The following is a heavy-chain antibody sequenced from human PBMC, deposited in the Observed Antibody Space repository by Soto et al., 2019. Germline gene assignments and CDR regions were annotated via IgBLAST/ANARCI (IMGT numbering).Heavy chain of an antibody. CDR2: ISWNSGRI. CDR1: GFNFHDYG. J-gene: IGHJ4*02. CDR3: AKDIGVAVAASFDY. V-gene: IGHV3-9*01. D-gene: IGHD6-19*01. Sequence: EVQLVESGGGLVQPGRSLRLSCAASGFNFHDYGMTWVRQTPGRGLEWVSDISWNSGRIGYADSVKGRFTISRDNAKNSLYLQMNSLRAEDTALYYCAKDIGVAVAASFDYWGQGTLVTVSS.